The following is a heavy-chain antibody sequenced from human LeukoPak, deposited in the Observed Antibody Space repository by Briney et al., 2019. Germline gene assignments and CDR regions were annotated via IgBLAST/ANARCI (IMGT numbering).Heavy chain of an antibody. Sequence: ASVKVSCKASGYTFTSYGISWVRQAPGQGLEWMGWISAYNGNTNYAQKLQGRVTMTTDTSTSTAYMELRSLRSDDTAVYYCARDRFIGGDGYNGYYGMDVWGQGTTVTVSS. D-gene: IGHD5-24*01. J-gene: IGHJ6*02. CDR1: GYTFTSYG. CDR2: ISAYNGNT. V-gene: IGHV1-18*01. CDR3: ARDRFIGGDGYNGYYGMDV.